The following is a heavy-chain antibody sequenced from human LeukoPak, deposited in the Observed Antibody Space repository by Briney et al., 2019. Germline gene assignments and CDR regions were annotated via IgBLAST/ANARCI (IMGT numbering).Heavy chain of an antibody. Sequence: NPSQTLSLTCTVSGGSISSGGYYWSWIRQHPGKGLEWIGYIYYSGSTYYNPSLKSRVTISVDTSKNQFSLKLSSVTAADTAVYYCARVWDGSSSTVSYYFDYWGQGTLVTVSS. CDR1: GGSISSGGYY. J-gene: IGHJ4*02. CDR2: IYYSGST. V-gene: IGHV4-31*03. CDR3: ARVWDGSSSTVSYYFDY. D-gene: IGHD6-13*01.